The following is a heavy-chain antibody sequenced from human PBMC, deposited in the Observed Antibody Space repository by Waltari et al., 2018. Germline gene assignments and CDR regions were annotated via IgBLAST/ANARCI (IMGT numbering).Heavy chain of an antibody. J-gene: IGHJ4*02. Sequence: EVQLVESGGGLVKPGGSLRLSCAASGFTFSSYSMNWVRQAPGTGVGWVSSISSSSSYIYYADSVKGRFTISRDNAKNSLYLQMNSLRAEDTAVYYCARDPGGYSSSSGYWGQGTLVTVSS. CDR1: GFTFSSYS. V-gene: IGHV3-21*01. CDR2: ISSSSSYI. CDR3: ARDPGGYSSSSGY. D-gene: IGHD6-6*01.